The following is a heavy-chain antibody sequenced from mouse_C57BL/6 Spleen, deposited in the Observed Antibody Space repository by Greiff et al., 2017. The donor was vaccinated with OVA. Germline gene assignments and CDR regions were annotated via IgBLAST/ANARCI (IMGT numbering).Heavy chain of an antibody. CDR3: ARGGLRGAWFAY. D-gene: IGHD2-4*01. V-gene: IGHV2-2*01. J-gene: IGHJ3*01. CDR2: IWSGGST. CDR1: GFSLTSYG. Sequence: QVQLKQSGPGLVQPSQSLSITCTVSGFSLTSYGVHWVRQSPGKGLEWLGVIWSGGSTDYNAAFISRLSISKDNSKSQVFFKMNSLQADDTAIYYCARGGLRGAWFAYWGQGTLVTVSA.